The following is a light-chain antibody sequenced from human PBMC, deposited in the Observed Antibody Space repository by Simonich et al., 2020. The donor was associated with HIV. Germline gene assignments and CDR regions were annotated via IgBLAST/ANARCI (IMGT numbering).Light chain of an antibody. Sequence: DIQMTQSPSSLSASVGERVTITCRASQSISRYLNWYQQKRVKAPKLLIYVASSLPSGVPSRFSGSGSGTDFTLTISSLQPEDFATYYCQQSFSSPWTFGQGTKVAIK. CDR1: QSISRY. CDR3: QQSFSSPWT. V-gene: IGKV1-39*01. J-gene: IGKJ1*01. CDR2: VAS.